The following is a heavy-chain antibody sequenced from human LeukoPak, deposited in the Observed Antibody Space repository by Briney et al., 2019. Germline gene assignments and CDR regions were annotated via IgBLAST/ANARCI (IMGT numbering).Heavy chain of an antibody. CDR1: GGSISSGSYY. CDR3: ARSKAHLSTSWYGNWFDP. J-gene: IGHJ5*02. V-gene: IGHV4-39*07. Sequence: PSQTLSLTCTVSGGSISSGSYYWGWIRQPPGKGLEWIAGIYHSGDTYYNPSLRSRVTISLDTSKNQLSLKLSSVTAADTAVYYCARSKAHLSTSWYGNWFDPWGQGTLVTVSS. D-gene: IGHD2-2*01. CDR2: IYHSGDT.